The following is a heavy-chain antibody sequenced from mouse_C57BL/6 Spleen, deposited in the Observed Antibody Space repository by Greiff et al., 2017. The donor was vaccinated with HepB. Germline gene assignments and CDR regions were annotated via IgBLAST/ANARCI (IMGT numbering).Heavy chain of an antibody. V-gene: IGHV14-4*01. D-gene: IGHD1-1*01. CDR2: IDPENGDT. Sequence: VQLQQSGAELVRPGASVKLSCTASGFNIKDDYMNWVKQRPEQGLEWIGWIDPENGDTEYAAKFQGKATITADTSSNTAYLQLSSLTSEDTAVYYCTTVDPTEDYWGQGTTLTVSS. CDR1: GFNIKDDY. CDR3: TTVDPTEDY. J-gene: IGHJ2*01.